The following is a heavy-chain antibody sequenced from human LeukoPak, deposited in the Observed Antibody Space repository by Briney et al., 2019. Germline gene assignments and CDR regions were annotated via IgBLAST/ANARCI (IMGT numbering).Heavy chain of an antibody. CDR3: TLPWGSGSYYDY. V-gene: IGHV3-15*01. D-gene: IGHD3-10*01. CDR2: IKSKTDGGTT. CDR1: GFTFSNAW. J-gene: IGHJ4*02. Sequence: GGSLRLSCAASGFTFSNAWLNWFRQAPGKGLEWVGHIKSKTDGGTTDYAAPVKGRFTISRDDSKNTLFLQMNSLKTEDTAVYYCTLPWGSGSYYDYWGQGTLVTVSS.